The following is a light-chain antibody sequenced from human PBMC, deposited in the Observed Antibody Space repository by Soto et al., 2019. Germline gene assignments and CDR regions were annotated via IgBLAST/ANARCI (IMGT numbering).Light chain of an antibody. CDR2: GAS. J-gene: IGKJ2*01. Sequence: IVLTQSPGTLSLSPGERATLSCRASQSVCSSYLAWYQQKPGQAPRLLLYGASSMATGIPDGYSGSGSGTACPLPTSRLEPEVVAVYYCQQSVTTPYTFGQGTKLDIK. CDR1: QSVCSSY. V-gene: IGKV3-20*01. CDR3: QQSVTTPYT.